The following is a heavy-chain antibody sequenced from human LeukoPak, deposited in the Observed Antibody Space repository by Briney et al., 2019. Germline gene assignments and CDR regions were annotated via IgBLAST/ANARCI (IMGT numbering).Heavy chain of an antibody. CDR1: GFTFSSYA. CDR3: AKQGCGGGSCHFDY. V-gene: IGHV3-23*01. Sequence: GGSLRLSCAASGFTFSSYAMSWVRQAPGKGLEWVSGISGSGVRTYYADFLKGRFTISRDNSKNTLYLQMNSLRAEDTAVYYCAKQGCGGGSCHFDYWGQGTLVTVSS. D-gene: IGHD2-15*01. CDR2: ISGSGVRT. J-gene: IGHJ4*02.